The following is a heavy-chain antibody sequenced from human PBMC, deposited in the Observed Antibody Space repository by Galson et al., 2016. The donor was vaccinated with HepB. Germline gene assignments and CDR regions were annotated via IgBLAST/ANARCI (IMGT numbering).Heavy chain of an antibody. CDR3: ARGDYESPLCFDY. J-gene: IGHJ4*02. CDR1: GYTFTSYY. V-gene: IGHV1-46*01. Sequence: SVKVSCRASGYTFTSYYMSWVRQAPGQGLEWMGIINPSGGSTSYAQKFQGRVTMTRDTSTSTVYMELSSLRAEETAVYYCARGDYESPLCFDYWGQGTLVTVSS. D-gene: IGHD4-17*01. CDR2: INPSGGST.